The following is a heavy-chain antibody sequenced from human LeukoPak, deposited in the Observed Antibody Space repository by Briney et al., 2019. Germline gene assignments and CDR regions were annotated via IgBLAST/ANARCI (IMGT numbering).Heavy chain of an antibody. CDR3: ARDSAYYYGSGSYFDY. CDR2: IGGSGYST. J-gene: IGHJ4*02. V-gene: IGHV3-23*01. Sequence: GGSLRLSCAASGFTFSTYGMTWVRQAPGKGLEWVSAIGGSGYSTYYADSVKGRFTISRDNAKNSLYLQMNSLRAEDTAVYYCARDSAYYYGSGSYFDYWGQGTLVTVSS. D-gene: IGHD3-10*01. CDR1: GFTFSTYG.